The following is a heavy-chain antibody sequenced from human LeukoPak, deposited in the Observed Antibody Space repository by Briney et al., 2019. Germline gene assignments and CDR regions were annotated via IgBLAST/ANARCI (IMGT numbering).Heavy chain of an antibody. J-gene: IGHJ4*02. D-gene: IGHD2-2*01. CDR2: INWNGVST. CDR3: ARERYCSSTSCLTFDY. CDR1: GFTFSSYA. V-gene: IGHV3-20*01. Sequence: GGSLRLSCAASGFTFSSYAMSWVRQAPGKGLEWVSSINWNGVSTHYADSVKGRFTISRDNAKNSLYLQMNSLRAEDTALYHCARERYCSSTSCLTFDYWGQGTLVTVSS.